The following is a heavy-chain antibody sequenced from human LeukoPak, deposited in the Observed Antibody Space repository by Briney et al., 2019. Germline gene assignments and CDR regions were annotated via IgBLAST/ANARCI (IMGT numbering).Heavy chain of an antibody. CDR2: LIPIFGIA. D-gene: IGHD6-19*01. J-gene: IGHJ6*02. Sequence: ASVKVSCKASGGTFSSYAISWVRQAPGQGLEWMGRLIPIFGIANYAQKFQGRVTITADKSTSTAYMELSSLRSEDTAVYYCARHVGSGWYKDYYYYGMDVWGPGTTVTVSS. CDR3: ARHVGSGWYKDYYYYGMDV. CDR1: GGTFSSYA. V-gene: IGHV1-69*04.